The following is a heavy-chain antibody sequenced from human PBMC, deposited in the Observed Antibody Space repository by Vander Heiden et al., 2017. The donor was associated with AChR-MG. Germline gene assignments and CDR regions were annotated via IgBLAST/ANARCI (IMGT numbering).Heavy chain of an antibody. CDR2: IYYSGST. CDR1: GGSISSYY. D-gene: IGHD7-27*01. CDR3: ARAGLYNWFDP. V-gene: IGHV4-59*01. Sequence: QVQLQESGPGLVKPSETLSLTCTVSGGSISSYYWSWIRQPPGKGLEWIGYIYYSGSTNYNPSLKSRVTISVDTSKNQFSLKLSSVTAADTAVYYCARAGLYNWFDPWGQGTLVTVSS. J-gene: IGHJ5*02.